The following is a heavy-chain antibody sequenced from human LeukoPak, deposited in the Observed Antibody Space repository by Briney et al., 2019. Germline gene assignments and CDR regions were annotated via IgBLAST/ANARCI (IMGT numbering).Heavy chain of an antibody. CDR1: GGSFSGYY. CDR3: ASQNSTVTTCDY. CDR2: INHSGST. Sequence: SETLSLTCAVYGGSFSGYYWSWIRQTPGKGLEWIGEINHSGSTNYNPSLKSRVTISVDTSKNQFSLKLSSVTAADTAVYYCASQNSTVTTCDYWGQGTLVTVSS. D-gene: IGHD4-17*01. V-gene: IGHV4-34*01. J-gene: IGHJ4*02.